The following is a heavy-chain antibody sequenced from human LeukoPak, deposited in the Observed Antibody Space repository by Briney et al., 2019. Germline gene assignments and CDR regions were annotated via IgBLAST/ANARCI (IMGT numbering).Heavy chain of an antibody. J-gene: IGHJ4*02. CDR3: ARGGLLYYGSGSYKGYFDY. CDR2: IYPGDSDT. CDR1: GYSFTSYW. D-gene: IGHD3-10*01. V-gene: IGHV5-51*01. Sequence: GESLKISCKGSGYSFTSYWIGWVRQMPGKGLEWVGIIYPGDSDTRYSPSFQGQVTISADKSISTAYLQWSSLKASDTAMYYCARGGLLYYGSGSYKGYFDYWGQGTLVTVSS.